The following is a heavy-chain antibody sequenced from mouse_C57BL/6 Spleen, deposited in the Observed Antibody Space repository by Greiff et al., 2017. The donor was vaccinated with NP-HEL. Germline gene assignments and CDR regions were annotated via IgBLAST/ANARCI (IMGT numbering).Heavy chain of an antibody. D-gene: IGHD1-1*01. J-gene: IGHJ3*01. CDR3: AREGVITTVVARAY. CDR2: IHPNSGST. V-gene: IGHV1-64*01. CDR1: GYTFTSYW. Sequence: QVQLQQPGAELVKPGASVKLSCKASGYTFTSYWMHWVKQRPGQGLEWIGMIHPNSGSTNYNEKFKSKATLTVDKSSSTAYMQLSSLTSEDSAVYYCAREGVITTVVARAYWGQGTLVTVSA.